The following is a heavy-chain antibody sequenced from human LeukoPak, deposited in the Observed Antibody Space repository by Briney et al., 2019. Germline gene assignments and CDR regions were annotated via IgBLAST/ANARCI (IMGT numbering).Heavy chain of an antibody. CDR2: ISSSSSYI. CDR1: GFTFSSYS. Sequence: PGGSLRLSCAAPGFTFSSYSMNWVRQAPGKGLEWVSSISSSSSYIYYADSVKGRFTISRDNAKNSLYLQMNSLRAEDTAVYYCARGVTTTVRGVIYYWGQGTLVTVSS. D-gene: IGHD3-10*01. V-gene: IGHV3-21*01. CDR3: ARGVTTTVRGVIYY. J-gene: IGHJ4*02.